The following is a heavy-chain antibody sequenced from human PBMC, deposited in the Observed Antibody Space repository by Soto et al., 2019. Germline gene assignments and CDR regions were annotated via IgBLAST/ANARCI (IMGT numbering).Heavy chain of an antibody. J-gene: IGHJ4*02. V-gene: IGHV4-34*01. CDR1: VGSFSGYY. CDR2: INHSGST. Sequence: TSETLSLTCAAYVGSFSGYYWSWIRQPPGKGLEWIGEINHSGSTNYNPSLKSRVTISVDTSKNQFSLKLSSVTAADTAVYYCARGLDDSSGYYYGDYFDYWGQGTLVTVSS. D-gene: IGHD3-22*01. CDR3: ARGLDDSSGYYYGDYFDY.